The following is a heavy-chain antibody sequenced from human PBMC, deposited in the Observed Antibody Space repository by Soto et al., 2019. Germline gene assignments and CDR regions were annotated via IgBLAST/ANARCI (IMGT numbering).Heavy chain of an antibody. Sequence: ASETLSLTCAVYGGSFSGYYWSWIRQPPGKGVEWIGEINHSGSTNYNPSLKSRVTISVDTSKNQFSLKLSSVTAADTAVYYCARFYERDIVVVPAAISADNWFDPWGQGTLVTVS. CDR3: ARFYERDIVVVPAAISADNWFDP. CDR1: GGSFSGYY. CDR2: INHSGST. V-gene: IGHV4-34*01. D-gene: IGHD2-2*02. J-gene: IGHJ5*02.